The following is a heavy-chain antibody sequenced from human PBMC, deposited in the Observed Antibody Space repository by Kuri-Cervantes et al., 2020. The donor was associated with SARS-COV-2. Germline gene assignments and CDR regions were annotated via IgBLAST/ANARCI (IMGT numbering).Heavy chain of an antibody. V-gene: IGHV1-18*01. J-gene: IGHJ6*02. CDR3: ARDEGIAAAGPNYYYYGMDV. CDR1: GYTFTSYG. Sequence: ASVKVPCKASGYTFTSYGISWVRQAPGQGLEWMGWISAYNGNTNYAQKLQGRVTMTTDTSTSTAYMELRSLRSDDTAVYYCARDEGIAAAGPNYYYYGMDVWGQGTTVTVSS. CDR2: ISAYNGNT. D-gene: IGHD6-13*01.